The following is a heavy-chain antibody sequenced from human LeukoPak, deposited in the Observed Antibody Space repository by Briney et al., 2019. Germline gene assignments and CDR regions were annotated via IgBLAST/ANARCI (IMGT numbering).Heavy chain of an antibody. V-gene: IGHV1-2*02. CDR1: GYTFTGYY. D-gene: IGHD3-10*01. CDR3: ATGLWFGKYLDV. J-gene: IGHJ6*04. CDR2: INPNSGGT. Sequence: ASVKVSCKASGYTFTGYYMHWVRQAPGQGLEWMGWINPNSGGTNYAQKFQGRVTMTRDTSISTAHMDLSRLTSDDTAVYYCATGLWFGKYLDVWGKGTTVTISS.